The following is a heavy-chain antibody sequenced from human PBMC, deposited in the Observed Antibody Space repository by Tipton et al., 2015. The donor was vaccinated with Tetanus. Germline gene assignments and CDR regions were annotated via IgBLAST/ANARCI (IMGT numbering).Heavy chain of an antibody. Sequence: SLRLSCAASGFDFSDYKINWARQAPGQALEWVASISSRNTYISDADSVKSRFIISRDNAKSYLYLQMNSLRAEDTARYYCATGVTLDYWGQGTLVTVSS. J-gene: IGHJ4*02. D-gene: IGHD1-14*01. CDR1: GFDFSDYK. CDR3: ATGVTLDY. CDR2: ISSRNTYI. V-gene: IGHV3-21*06.